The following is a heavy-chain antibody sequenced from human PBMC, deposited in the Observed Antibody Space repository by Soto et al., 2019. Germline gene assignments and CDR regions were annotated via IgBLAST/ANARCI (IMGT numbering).Heavy chain of an antibody. Sequence: EVQLVESGGGVVQPGGSLRLSCAASGFTFISYDMQWVRQATRKGLEWVSAIGTAGDTYYPGSVKGRFTISRENAKNSLYLQMNSVRAGDTAVYYCAREGGRVGKSYSPKYYGMDVWGQGTTVTVSS. J-gene: IGHJ6*02. V-gene: IGHV3-13*01. CDR3: AREGGRVGKSYSPKYYGMDV. CDR1: GFTFISYD. CDR2: IGTAGDT. D-gene: IGHD4-4*01.